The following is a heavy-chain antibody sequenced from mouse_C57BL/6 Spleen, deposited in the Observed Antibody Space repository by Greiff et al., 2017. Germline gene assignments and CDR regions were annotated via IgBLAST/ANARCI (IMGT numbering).Heavy chain of an antibody. V-gene: IGHV1-53*01. CDR2: ISPSNGGT. J-gene: IGHJ4*01. CDR1: GYTFTSYW. D-gene: IGHD1-1*01. Sequence: VQLLQPGTELVKPGASVKLSCKASGYTFTSYWMHWVKQRPGQGLEWIGNISPSNGGTNYSEKFKSKSTLTVDKASSTSYMQLISLTSEDSAVYYCARNYYCSTDAMDYWGQGTSVTVSS. CDR3: ARNYYCSTDAMDY.